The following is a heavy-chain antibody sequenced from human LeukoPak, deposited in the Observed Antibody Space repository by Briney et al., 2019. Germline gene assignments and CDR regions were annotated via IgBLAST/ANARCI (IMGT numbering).Heavy chain of an antibody. D-gene: IGHD2/OR15-2a*01. Sequence: SVTVSFTASGGSFTFTSHAISWVRQAPGQGLEWVGGLIPICGSTNYAQKFQGRFTSTSDKSKHTVYMEMSSLRAEDSAVYYCAGFFYDNTADAFEISGQ. V-gene: IGHV1-69*06. CDR3: AGFFYDNTADAFEI. J-gene: IGHJ3*02. CDR1: GGSFTFTSHA. CDR2: LIPICGST.